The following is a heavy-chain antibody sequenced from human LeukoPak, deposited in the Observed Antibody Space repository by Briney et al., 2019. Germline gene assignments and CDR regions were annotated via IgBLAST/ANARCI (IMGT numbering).Heavy chain of an antibody. CDR2: IYYSGST. V-gene: IGHV4-59*01. J-gene: IGHJ6*02. Sequence: SETLSLTCAVYGGSFSGYYWSWIRQPPGKGLEWIGYIYYSGSTNYNPSLKSRVTISVDTSKNQFSLKLSSVTAADTAVYYCARDQFRGRYYESPPYGMDVWGQGTTVTVSS. D-gene: IGHD3-3*01. CDR1: GGSFSGYY. CDR3: ARDQFRGRYYESPPYGMDV.